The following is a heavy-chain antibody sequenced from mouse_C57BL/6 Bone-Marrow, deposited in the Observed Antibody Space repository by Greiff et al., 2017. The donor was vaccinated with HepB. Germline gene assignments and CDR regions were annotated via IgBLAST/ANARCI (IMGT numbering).Heavy chain of an antibody. V-gene: IGHV14-3*01. CDR3: AVLYDGSSYGYWYFDV. Sequence: EVQLQQSVAELVRPGASVKLSCTASGFNIKNTYMHWVKQRPEQGLEWIGRIDPANGNTKYAPKFQGKATITADTSSNTAYLQLSSLTSEDTAIYYCAVLYDGSSYGYWYFDVWGTGTTVTVSS. J-gene: IGHJ1*03. CDR2: IDPANGNT. CDR1: GFNIKNTY. D-gene: IGHD1-1*01.